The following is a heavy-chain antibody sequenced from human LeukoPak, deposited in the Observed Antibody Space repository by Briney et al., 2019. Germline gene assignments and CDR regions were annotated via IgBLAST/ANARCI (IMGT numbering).Heavy chain of an antibody. D-gene: IGHD2-8*02. Sequence: SETLSLTCSVSGGSISSNNYYWGWIRQPPGKGLQWIGTIFYSGSAYYNPSLESRVTVSVDTSKNQFSLKLSSVTAADTAVYYCARTGDSYYYSYMDVWGKGATVTVSS. V-gene: IGHV4-39*01. CDR3: ARTGDSYYYSYMDV. CDR1: GGSISSNNYY. CDR2: IFYSGSA. J-gene: IGHJ6*03.